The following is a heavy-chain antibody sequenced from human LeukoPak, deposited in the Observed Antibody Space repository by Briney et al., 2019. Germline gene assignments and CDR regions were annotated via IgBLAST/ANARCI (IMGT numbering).Heavy chain of an antibody. V-gene: IGHV4-30-2*01. CDR2: IYHSGST. Sequence: SETLSLTCTVSGGSISSGGYYWSWIRQPPGKGLEWIGYIYHSGSTYYNPSLKSRVTISVDRSKNQFSLKLSSVTGADTAVYYCARGGGRGSRYFDWSYKRGGAFDIWGQGTMVTVSS. D-gene: IGHD3-9*01. CDR3: ARGGGRGSRYFDWSYKRGGAFDI. J-gene: IGHJ3*02. CDR1: GGSISSGGYY.